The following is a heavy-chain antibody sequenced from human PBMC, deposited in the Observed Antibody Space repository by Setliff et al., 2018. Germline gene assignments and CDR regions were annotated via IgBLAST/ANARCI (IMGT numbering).Heavy chain of an antibody. V-gene: IGHV1-18*01. J-gene: IGHJ5*01. CDR1: GYTFTNYG. CDR2: INAYNGDT. D-gene: IGHD2-8*01. Sequence: ASVKVSCKASGYTFTNYGNSWVRQAPGQGLEWMAYINAYNGDTYYAENLQVRVTVSTDTSKTTTYLELRSLRPDDTAVYYCARLVRFCTRTACQTVAGNESWGQGTLVTVSS. CDR3: ARLVRFCTRTACQTVAGNES.